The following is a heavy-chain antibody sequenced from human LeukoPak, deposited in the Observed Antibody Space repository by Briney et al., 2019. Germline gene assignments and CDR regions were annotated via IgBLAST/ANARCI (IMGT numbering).Heavy chain of an antibody. J-gene: IGHJ4*02. CDR1: GFTFSSYA. V-gene: IGHV3-30-3*01. CDR3: AGDRDYSSSSSLAY. D-gene: IGHD6-6*01. Sequence: GGSLRLSCAASGFTFSSYAMHWVRQAPGKGLEWVAVISYDGSNKYYADSVKGRFTISRDNSKNTLYLQMNSLRAEDTAVYYCAGDRDYSSSSSLAYWGQGTLVTVSS. CDR2: ISYDGSNK.